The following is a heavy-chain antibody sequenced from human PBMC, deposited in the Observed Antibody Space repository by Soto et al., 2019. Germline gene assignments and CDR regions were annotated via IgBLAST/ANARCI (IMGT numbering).Heavy chain of an antibody. CDR1: GFTVSISY. CDR2: IYRDGST. J-gene: IGHJ4*02. Sequence: EVQLVESGGGLIQPGESLRLSCAASGFTVSISYMSWVRKAPGKGLEWDSTIYRDGSTYYADSVEGRFTISRDNSKNTMYLQLNSLRAEATATYYCARGKGIGWYESSDYWGQGTLVTVSS. CDR3: ARGKGIGWYESSDY. D-gene: IGHD6-19*01. V-gene: IGHV3-53*01.